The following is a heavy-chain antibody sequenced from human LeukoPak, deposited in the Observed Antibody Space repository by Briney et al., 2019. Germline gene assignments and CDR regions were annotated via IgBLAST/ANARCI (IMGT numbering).Heavy chain of an antibody. Sequence: GGSLRLSCAASGFTFSSYWMHWVRQAPGKGLVWVSRINSDGSSTSYADSVKGRFTISRDNAKNTLYLQMNGLRAEDTAVYYCARARPARYNWFDPWGQGTLVTVSS. V-gene: IGHV3-74*01. CDR2: INSDGSST. CDR1: GFTFSSYW. CDR3: ARARPARYNWFDP. J-gene: IGHJ5*02. D-gene: IGHD6-25*01.